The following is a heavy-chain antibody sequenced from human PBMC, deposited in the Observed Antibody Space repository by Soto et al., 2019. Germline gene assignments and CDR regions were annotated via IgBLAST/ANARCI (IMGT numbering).Heavy chain of an antibody. V-gene: IGHV3-23*01. D-gene: IGHD3-9*01. CDR3: AKEWTGDTCPCMDV. CDR2: ISGNAIAT. CDR1: GFTFSSYV. Sequence: EVQVLESGGGLIQPGGSLRLSCEASGFTFSSYVMTWVRQAPGKGLEWVSSISGNAIATYYADSVKGRFTISRDNSKNTLHLQMNSLRAEDTAVYYCAKEWTGDTCPCMDVWGQGTTVTVSS. J-gene: IGHJ6*02.